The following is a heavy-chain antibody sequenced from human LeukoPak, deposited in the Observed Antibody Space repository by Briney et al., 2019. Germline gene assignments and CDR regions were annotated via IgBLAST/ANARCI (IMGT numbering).Heavy chain of an antibody. CDR3: ARDQMRPNYDFWSGPWGRAYYFDY. J-gene: IGHJ4*02. CDR2: ISSSSSYV. CDR1: GFTFSSYS. V-gene: IGHV3-21*01. Sequence: PGRSLRLSCAASGFTFSSYSMNWVRQAPGKGLEWVSSISSSSSYVYYADSVKGRFTISRDNAKNSLYLQMNSLRAEDTAVYYCARDQMRPNYDFWSGPWGRAYYFDYWGQGTLVTVSS. D-gene: IGHD3-3*01.